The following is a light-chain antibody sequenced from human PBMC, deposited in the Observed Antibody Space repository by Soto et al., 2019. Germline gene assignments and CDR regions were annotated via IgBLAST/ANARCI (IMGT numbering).Light chain of an antibody. CDR2: EVT. CDR1: NTDVGQDKS. CDR3: SSYTDTDPLV. Sequence: QSALTQPASVSGSRGQSIIISCVGRNTDVGQDKSVSWYQQGPGKAPKLLIFEVTNRPSGVSNRFSGSRSGNTASLTISGLQPDDEGDYFCSSYTDTDPLVFGTGTKLPVL. V-gene: IGLV2-14*01. J-gene: IGLJ1*01.